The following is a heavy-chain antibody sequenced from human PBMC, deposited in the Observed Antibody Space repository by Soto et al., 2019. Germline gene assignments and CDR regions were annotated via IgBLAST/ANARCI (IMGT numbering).Heavy chain of an antibody. D-gene: IGHD3-22*01. CDR2: IYYSGST. Sequence: SETLSRTCTVSVGSISSGGYYWSWIRQHPGKGLEWIGYIYYSGSTYYNPSLKSRVTISVDTSKNQFSLKLSSVTAADTAVYYCARAPLGYYDSSGYHANYFDYWGQGTLVTVSS. V-gene: IGHV4-31*03. J-gene: IGHJ4*02. CDR1: VGSISSGGYY. CDR3: ARAPLGYYDSSGYHANYFDY.